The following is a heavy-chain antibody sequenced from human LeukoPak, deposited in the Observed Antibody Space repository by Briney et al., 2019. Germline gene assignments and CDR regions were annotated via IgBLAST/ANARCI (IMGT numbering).Heavy chain of an antibody. CDR3: ARDGLTAAANPNWFDP. CDR1: GFTFSSYG. Sequence: GGSLRLSCAASGFTFSSYGMPWVRQAPGKGLEWVAVIWYDGSNKYYADSVKGRFTISRDNSKNTLYLQMNSLRAEDTAVYYCARDGLTAAANPNWFDPWGQGTLVTVSS. V-gene: IGHV3-33*01. J-gene: IGHJ5*02. D-gene: IGHD6-13*01. CDR2: IWYDGSNK.